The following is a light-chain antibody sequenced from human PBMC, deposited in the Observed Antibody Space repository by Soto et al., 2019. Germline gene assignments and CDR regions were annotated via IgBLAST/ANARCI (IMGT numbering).Light chain of an antibody. CDR3: CSYERSRSLV. CDR2: EGS. V-gene: IGLV2-23*01. J-gene: IGLJ2*01. CDR1: SSEVGSYNL. Sequence: QSALTQPASVSGSPGQSITISCTGTSSEVGSYNLVSWYQQHPGKAPKLMIYEGSKRPSGVSNRFSGSKSGNTASLTISGLQAEDEADYYCCSYERSRSLVFGGGTKLTVL.